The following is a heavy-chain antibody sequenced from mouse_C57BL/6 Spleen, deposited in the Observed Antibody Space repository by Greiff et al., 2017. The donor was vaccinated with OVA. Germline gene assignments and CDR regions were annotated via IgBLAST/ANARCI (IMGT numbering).Heavy chain of an antibody. V-gene: IGHV1-80*01. CDR1: GYAFSSYW. CDR3: ARSRSSYAMDY. D-gene: IGHD1-1*01. Sequence: QVQLQQSGAELVKPGASVKISCKASGYAFSSYWMNWVKQRPGKGLEWIGQIYPGDGDTNYNGKFKGKATLTAYTSSSTAYMQLSSLTSEDSAVYFCARSRSSYAMDYWGQGTSVTVSS. CDR2: IYPGDGDT. J-gene: IGHJ4*01.